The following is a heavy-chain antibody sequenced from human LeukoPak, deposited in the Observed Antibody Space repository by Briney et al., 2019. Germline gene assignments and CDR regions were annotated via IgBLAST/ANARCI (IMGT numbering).Heavy chain of an antibody. Sequence: GGSLRLSCAASGFTFSSYSMSWVRQAPGKGLEWVANIKQDGSEKYYVDSVKGRFTISRDNAKNSLYLQMNSLRAEDTAVYYCARGWEMATIPYYYYMDVWGKGTTVTVSS. J-gene: IGHJ6*03. D-gene: IGHD5-24*01. CDR3: ARGWEMATIPYYYYMDV. V-gene: IGHV3-7*01. CDR2: IKQDGSEK. CDR1: GFTFSSYS.